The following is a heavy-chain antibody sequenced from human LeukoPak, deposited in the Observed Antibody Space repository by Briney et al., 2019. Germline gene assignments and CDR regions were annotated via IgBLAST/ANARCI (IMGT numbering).Heavy chain of an antibody. CDR1: GGSISSSNYY. CDR3: ARTLGWASSRYPFDG. CDR2: MYYSGNT. D-gene: IGHD3-16*02. J-gene: IGHJ4*02. V-gene: IGHV4-39*01. Sequence: SETLSLTCTVSGGSISSSNYYWGWIRQPPGKGLEWIGSMYYSGNTDYNPSLKSRVTVSVDTSKNQFSLKVNSVTAADTAVYYCARTLGWASSRYPFDGWGQGTLVTLSS.